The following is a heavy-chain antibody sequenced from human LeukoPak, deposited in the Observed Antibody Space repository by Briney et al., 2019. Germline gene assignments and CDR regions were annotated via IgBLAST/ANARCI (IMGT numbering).Heavy chain of an antibody. V-gene: IGHV3-23*01. J-gene: IGHJ6*04. CDR3: AELGITMIGGV. Sequence: GSLRLSCAASAFTFSTYAMSWVRQAPGKGLEWVSGISNSGGSTPYADSVRGRFTISRDNSRNTLYLQMTSLRAEDTAVYYCAELGITMIGGVWGKGTTVTISS. CDR2: ISNSGGST. CDR1: AFTFSTYA. D-gene: IGHD3-10*02.